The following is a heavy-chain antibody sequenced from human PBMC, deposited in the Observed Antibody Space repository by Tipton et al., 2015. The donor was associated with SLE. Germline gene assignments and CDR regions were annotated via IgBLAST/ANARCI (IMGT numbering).Heavy chain of an antibody. CDR2: IIPLFGTA. V-gene: IGHV1-69*01. D-gene: IGHD3-10*01. CDR3: ARGDFYGSTDYFYYYINV. J-gene: IGHJ6*03. Sequence: QVQLVQSGAELKKPGSSVKVSCKTSGGTFNTYAFIWVRQAPGQGLEWMGGIIPLFGTANSAQKFRGRLTISTDEYTNTAFMELTNLRSEDTAVYYCARGDFYGSTDYFYYYINVWGKGTTVTVSS. CDR1: GGTFNTYA.